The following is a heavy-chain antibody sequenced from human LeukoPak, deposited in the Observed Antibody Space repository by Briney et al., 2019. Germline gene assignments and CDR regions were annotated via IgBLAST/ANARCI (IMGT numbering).Heavy chain of an antibody. CDR3: ARVQNYYDSSFL. CDR2: IHYTGST. J-gene: IGHJ4*02. CDR1: GGSFSSYY. Sequence: PSETLSLTCTASGGSFSSYYWSWIRQPPGKGLEWIGYIHYTGSTNYNPSLRRRVTISVDTSKTQFSLKLSSVTAADTALYFCARVQNYYDSSFLWGQGILVSVSS. D-gene: IGHD3-22*01. V-gene: IGHV4-59*01.